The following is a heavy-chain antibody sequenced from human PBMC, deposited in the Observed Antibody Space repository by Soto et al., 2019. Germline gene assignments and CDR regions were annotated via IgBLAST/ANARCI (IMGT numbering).Heavy chain of an antibody. CDR2: MNPGSGDT. CDR3: ARMASFGSLNWFDP. D-gene: IGHD5-18*01. J-gene: IGHJ5*02. CDR1: GYIFTNND. Sequence: GSVKVSCKASGYIFTNNDVSWVRQATGQGLEWMGWMNPGSGDTGYAQKFQGRVTMTRNISIATAYMELSSLRADDTAIYYCARMASFGSLNWFDPWGQGTLVTV. V-gene: IGHV1-8*01.